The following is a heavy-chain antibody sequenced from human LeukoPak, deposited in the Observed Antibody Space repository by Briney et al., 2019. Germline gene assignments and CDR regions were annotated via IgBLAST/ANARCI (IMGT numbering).Heavy chain of an antibody. V-gene: IGHV3-23*01. CDR2: ISGSGGST. CDR1: GFILSSFA. CDR3: AKSATATHQYFFDY. Sequence: GGSLRLSCAASGFILSSFAMTWVRQAPGKGLEWVSSISGSGGSTYHADSVKGRFTISRDNSKNTLYLQMNSLSADDTAVYYCAKSATATHQYFFDYWGQGTLVTVSS. J-gene: IGHJ4*02. D-gene: IGHD5-18*01.